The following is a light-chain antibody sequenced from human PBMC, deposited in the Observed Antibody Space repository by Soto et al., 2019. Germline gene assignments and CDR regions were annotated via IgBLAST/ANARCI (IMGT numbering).Light chain of an antibody. CDR2: EAS. CDR3: QNFDSAPQT. V-gene: IGKV1-27*01. Sequence: IHMTQSPSSLSASVGYRVTITCRASQGIRHYLAWYQQKKGKVPKLLIYEASNLQSGVPSRFRGGESGTEFNLTISSLQTEDVATYDCQNFDSAPQTFGQGTKVDIK. CDR1: QGIRHY. J-gene: IGKJ1*01.